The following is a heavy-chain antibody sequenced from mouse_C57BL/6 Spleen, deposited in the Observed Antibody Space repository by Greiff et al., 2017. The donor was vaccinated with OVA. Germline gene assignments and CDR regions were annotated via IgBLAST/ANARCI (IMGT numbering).Heavy chain of an antibody. J-gene: IGHJ1*03. CDR2: INPSSGYT. Sequence: QVQLKQSGAELARPGASVKMSCKASGYTFTSYTMHWVKQRPGQGLEWIGYINPSSGYTKYNQKFKDKATLTADKSSSTAYMQLSSLTSEDSAVYYCASVDSNRGYFDVWGTGTTVTVSS. CDR1: GYTFTSYT. V-gene: IGHV1-4*01. CDR3: ASVDSNRGYFDV. D-gene: IGHD2-14*01.